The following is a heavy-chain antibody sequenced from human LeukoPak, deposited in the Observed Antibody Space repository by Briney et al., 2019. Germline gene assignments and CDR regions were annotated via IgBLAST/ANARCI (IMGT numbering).Heavy chain of an antibody. CDR2: ISGSGGST. J-gene: IGHJ4*02. CDR1: GFTFSYAW. CDR3: ARERNLEIAVAGTIFNY. Sequence: PGGSLRLSCAASGFTFSYAWMSWVRQAPGKGLEWVSAISGSGGSTYYADSVKGRFTISRDNSKNTLYLQMKSLRAEDTAVYYCARERNLEIAVAGTIFNYWGQGALVTVSS. D-gene: IGHD6-19*01. V-gene: IGHV3-23*01.